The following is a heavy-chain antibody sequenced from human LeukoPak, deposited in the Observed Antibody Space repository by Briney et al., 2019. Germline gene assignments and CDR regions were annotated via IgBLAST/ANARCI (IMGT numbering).Heavy chain of an antibody. J-gene: IGHJ4*02. V-gene: IGHV3-21*01. CDR3: TRDAGEYDFDY. D-gene: IGHD3-3*01. CDR2: ISSSSTYI. CDR1: GFTFSSYS. Sequence: GGSLRLSCAASGFTFSSYSMNWVRQAPGKGLEWVSSISSSSTYIYYADSLKGRFTISRDNAKNSLYLQMNSLRAEDTAVYYCTRDAGEYDFDYWGQGTLVTVSS.